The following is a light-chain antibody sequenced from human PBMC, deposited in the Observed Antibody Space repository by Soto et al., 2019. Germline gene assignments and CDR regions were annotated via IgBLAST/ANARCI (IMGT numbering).Light chain of an antibody. CDR1: SRDVGGYAY. CDR2: EVT. V-gene: IGLV2-14*01. J-gene: IGLJ1*01. Sequence: QSALTQPPSVSGSPGQSIPISSPGTSRDVGGYAYVSWYQQHPDKAPKLIIYEVTDRPSGVSSRFSGSKSGNTASLTISGLQAEDEADYYCSSLTSGSTRVFGTGTKLTVL. CDR3: SSLTSGSTRV.